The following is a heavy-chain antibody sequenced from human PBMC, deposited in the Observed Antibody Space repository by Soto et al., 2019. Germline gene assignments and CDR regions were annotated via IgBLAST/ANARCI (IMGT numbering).Heavy chain of an antibody. D-gene: IGHD6-19*01. CDR2: IYYSGST. CDR1: GGSISSYY. Sequence: LSLTCTVSGGSISSYYWSWIRQPPGKGLEWIGYIYYSGSTNYNPSLKSRVTISVDTSKNQFSLKLSSVTAADTAVYYCARVPYSSGEYGMDVWGQGTTVTVSS. V-gene: IGHV4-59*01. J-gene: IGHJ6*02. CDR3: ARVPYSSGEYGMDV.